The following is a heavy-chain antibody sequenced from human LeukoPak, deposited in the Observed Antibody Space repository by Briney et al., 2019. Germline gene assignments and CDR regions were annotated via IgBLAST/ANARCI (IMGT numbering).Heavy chain of an antibody. D-gene: IGHD1-20*01. Sequence: GGSLRLSCAASGFTFSSYSMNWVRQAPGKGLEWVSYISSSSSTIYYADSVKGRFTISRDNAKNSLYLQMNSLRAEDTAVYYCARDRGYNWNVYWGQGTLVTVSS. CDR2: ISSSSSTI. CDR3: ARDRGYNWNVY. V-gene: IGHV3-48*01. CDR1: GFTFSSYS. J-gene: IGHJ4*02.